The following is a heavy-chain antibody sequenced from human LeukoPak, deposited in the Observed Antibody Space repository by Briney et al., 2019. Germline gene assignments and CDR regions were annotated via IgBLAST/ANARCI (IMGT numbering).Heavy chain of an antibody. D-gene: IGHD3-3*01. CDR3: ARVDYDFWSGYSDY. CDR2: ISAYNGNT. CDR1: GYTFTSYG. Sequence: ASVKVSCKASGYTFTSYGISWVRQAPGQGLEWMGWISAYNGNTNYAQKLQGRVTTTTDTSTSTAYMELRSLRSDDTAVYYCARVDYDFWSGYSDYWGQGTLVTVSS. V-gene: IGHV1-18*01. J-gene: IGHJ4*02.